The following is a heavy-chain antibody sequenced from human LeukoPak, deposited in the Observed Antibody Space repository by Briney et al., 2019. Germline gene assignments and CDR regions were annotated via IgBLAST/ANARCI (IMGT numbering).Heavy chain of an antibody. CDR2: IRYDGSNQ. V-gene: IGHV3-30*02. J-gene: IGHJ4*02. CDR3: AKYGAGSLRDY. D-gene: IGHD3-10*01. Sequence: GGSLRLACATSGFTFSSYGMNWVRQAPGKGLEWVAYIRYDGSNQYYLDSVKGRFTISRDNSKNTLYLQMNSLRFEDTAVYYCAKYGAGSLRDYWGQGTLVTVSS. CDR1: GFTFSSYG.